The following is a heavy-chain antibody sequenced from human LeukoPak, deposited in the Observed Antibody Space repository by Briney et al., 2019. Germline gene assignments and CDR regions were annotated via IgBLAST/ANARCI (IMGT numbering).Heavy chain of an antibody. CDR3: ASGRYLYGSEY. D-gene: IGHD3-10*01. Sequence: SETLSLTRTVSGGSINDYFWSWIRQPPGKGLEWMGYVYYIGSTNYNPPLKSRVTISLDTPKKQFSLTLTSVTAADTAVYYCASGRYLYGSEYRGQGTLVTVSS. CDR2: VYYIGST. CDR1: GGSINDYF. V-gene: IGHV4-59*01. J-gene: IGHJ4*02.